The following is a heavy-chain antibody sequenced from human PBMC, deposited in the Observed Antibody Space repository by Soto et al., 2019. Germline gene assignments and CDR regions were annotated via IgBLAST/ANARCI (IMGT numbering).Heavy chain of an antibody. Sequence: QVQLVQSGAEVKKTGSSVKVSCKASGGTFSSYAITWVRQAPGQGLEWMGGIIPLFGTANYAQKFQGRVTLTADESTRTAYMELSSLRSEDTAVYYCARDRGPSTGYYPYWFDPWGQGTLVTVSS. J-gene: IGHJ5*02. D-gene: IGHD3-22*01. CDR3: ARDRGPSTGYYPYWFDP. CDR2: IIPLFGTA. CDR1: GGTFSSYA. V-gene: IGHV1-69*12.